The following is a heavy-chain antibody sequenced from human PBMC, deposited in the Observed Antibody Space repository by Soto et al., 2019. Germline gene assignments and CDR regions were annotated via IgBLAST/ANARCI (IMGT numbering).Heavy chain of an antibody. Sequence: GGSLRLSCAASGFTFSSYAMSWVRQAPGKGLEWVSAISGSGGSTYYADSVKGRFTISRDNSKNTLYLQMNSLRAEDTAVYYCAKDQHPMMVVVVITLTFDYWGQGTLVTVSS. CDR2: ISGSGGST. V-gene: IGHV3-23*01. J-gene: IGHJ4*02. CDR3: AKDQHPMMVVVVITLTFDY. CDR1: GFTFSSYA. D-gene: IGHD3-22*01.